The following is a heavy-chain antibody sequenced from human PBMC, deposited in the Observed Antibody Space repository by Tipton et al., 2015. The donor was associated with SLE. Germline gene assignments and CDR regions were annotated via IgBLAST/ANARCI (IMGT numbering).Heavy chain of an antibody. D-gene: IGHD3-22*01. CDR2: IRNKANSYAT. Sequence: SLRLSCAASGFTFSGSAMHWVRQASGKGLEWVGRIRNKANSYATVYAASVKGRFTISRDDSKNTAYLQMNSLKIEDTAVYYCTRHGAGGDTSGYSDYWGRGTLVTVSS. CDR3: TRHGAGGDTSGYSDY. V-gene: IGHV3-73*01. J-gene: IGHJ4*02. CDR1: GFTFSGSA.